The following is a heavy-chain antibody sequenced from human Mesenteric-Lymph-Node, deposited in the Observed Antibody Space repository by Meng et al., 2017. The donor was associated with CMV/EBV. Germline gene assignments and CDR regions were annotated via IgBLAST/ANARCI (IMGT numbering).Heavy chain of an antibody. CDR2: IWYDGSNK. CDR3: AKDGEEGAFDI. J-gene: IGHJ3*02. V-gene: IGHV3-33*06. CDR1: GFTFSNSG. Sequence: GGSLRLSCAASGFTFSNSGMHWVRQAPGKGLEWVAVIWYDGSNKYYADSVTGRFTISRHNSKNTLYLQMNSLRAEDTAVYYCAKDGEEGAFDIWGQGTMVTVSS.